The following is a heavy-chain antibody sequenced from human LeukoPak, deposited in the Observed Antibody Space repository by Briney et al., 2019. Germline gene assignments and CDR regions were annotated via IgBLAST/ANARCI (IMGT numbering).Heavy chain of an antibody. CDR2: INAGNGNT. Sequence: GASVKVSCKASGYTFTSYAMHWVRQAPGQRLEWMGWINAGNGNTKYSQKFQGRVTITRDTSASTAYMELSSLRSEDTAVYYCARDYWSSTVVIPFDYWGQGTLVTVSS. J-gene: IGHJ4*02. V-gene: IGHV1-3*01. D-gene: IGHD4-23*01. CDR3: ARDYWSSTVVIPFDY. CDR1: GYTFTSYA.